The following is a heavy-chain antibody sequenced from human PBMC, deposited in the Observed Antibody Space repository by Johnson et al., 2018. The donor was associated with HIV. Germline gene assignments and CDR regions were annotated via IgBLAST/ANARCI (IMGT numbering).Heavy chain of an antibody. CDR1: GITVSSNY. J-gene: IGHJ3*02. CDR3: AREADPTNAFDI. D-gene: IGHD5-24*01. Sequence: MQLVESGGGLAQPGGSLRLSCAASGITVSSNYMSWVRQAPGKGLEWVSVIYSGGSTYYADSVKGRFTISRDNSKNTLYLQMNSLRAEDTAVYYCAREADPTNAFDIWGQGTMVTVSS. CDR2: IYSGGST. V-gene: IGHV3-66*01.